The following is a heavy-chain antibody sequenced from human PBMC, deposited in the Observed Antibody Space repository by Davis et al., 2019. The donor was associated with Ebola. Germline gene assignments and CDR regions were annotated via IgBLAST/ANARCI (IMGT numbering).Heavy chain of an antibody. D-gene: IGHD6-13*01. CDR3: ARDGGIAAAGYFDY. CDR1: GGSISSYY. Sequence: MPGGSLRLSCTVSGGSISSYYWSWIRQPPGKGLEWIGYIYYSGSTNYNPSLKSRVTISVDTSKNQFSLKLSSVTAADTAVYYCARDGGIAAAGYFDYWGQGTLVTVSS. V-gene: IGHV4-59*12. CDR2: IYYSGST. J-gene: IGHJ4*02.